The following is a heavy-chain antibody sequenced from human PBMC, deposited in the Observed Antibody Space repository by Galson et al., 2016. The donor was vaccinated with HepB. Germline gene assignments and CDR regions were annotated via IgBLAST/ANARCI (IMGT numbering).Heavy chain of an antibody. CDR2: IYPADSDR. Sequence: QSGAEVKKPGESLKISCKGSGYTFTSYWIGWVRQMPGKGPEWMGIIYPADSDRRYSPSFEGQVTISADRSISTAYLQWSSLKASDTAMYYCARLIVATPEEEFADYWGQGTLVTVSS. CDR1: GYTFTSYW. V-gene: IGHV5-51*01. D-gene: IGHD5-12*01. J-gene: IGHJ4*02. CDR3: ARLIVATPEEEFADY.